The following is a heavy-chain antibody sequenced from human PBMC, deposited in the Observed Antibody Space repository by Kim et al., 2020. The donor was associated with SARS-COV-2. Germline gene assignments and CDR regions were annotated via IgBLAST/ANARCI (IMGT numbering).Heavy chain of an antibody. J-gene: IGHJ3*02. Sequence: SYNPSLKSRVSISVDTSKNQFSLKLSSVAAADAAVYYCARNLVGDAFDIWGQGTMVTVSS. CDR3: ARNLVGDAFDI. V-gene: IGHV4-39*01. D-gene: IGHD6-6*01.